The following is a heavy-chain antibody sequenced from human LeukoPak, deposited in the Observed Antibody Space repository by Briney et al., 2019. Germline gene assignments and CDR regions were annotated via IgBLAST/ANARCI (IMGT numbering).Heavy chain of an antibody. CDR1: GFTVSTNY. D-gene: IGHD4-17*01. CDR2: VYRGGST. V-gene: IGHV3-66*01. CDR3: ARGGDYVVAGYY. Sequence: PGGPLRLSCAASGFTVSTNYMSWVRQAPGKGLEWVSVVYRGGSTDYADSVNGRFTISRDNSKNMLFLQMNSLRAEDTAVYYCARGGDYVVAGYYWGQGTLVTVSS. J-gene: IGHJ4*02.